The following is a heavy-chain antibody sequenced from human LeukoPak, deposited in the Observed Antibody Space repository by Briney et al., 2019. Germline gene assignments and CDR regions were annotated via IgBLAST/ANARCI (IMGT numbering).Heavy chain of an antibody. V-gene: IGHV3-74*01. D-gene: IGHD3-10*01. CDR2: INSDGSST. Sequence: GGSLRLSCAASGFTFSSYWMHWVRQAPGKGLVWVSRINSDGSSTSYADSVKGRFTISRDNSKNTLYLQMNSLRAEDTAVYYCANRGVKWSDDDYWGQGTLVTVSS. CDR3: ANRGVKWSDDDY. J-gene: IGHJ4*02. CDR1: GFTFSSYW.